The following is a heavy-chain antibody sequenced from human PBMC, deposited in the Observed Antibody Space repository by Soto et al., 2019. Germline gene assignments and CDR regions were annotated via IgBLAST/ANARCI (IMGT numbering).Heavy chain of an antibody. D-gene: IGHD1-26*01. CDR2: IYSAGNT. Sequence: GGSLRLSCAASGFTVSNIYMSWVRQAPGKGLEWISIIYSAGNTYYADSVKGRFTISRDNSKNTLYLQMNSLGAEDTAVYYCARDFVVGGPTINYYYGMDVWGQGTTVTVSS. J-gene: IGHJ6*02. CDR3: ARDFVVGGPTINYYYGMDV. CDR1: GFTVSNIY. V-gene: IGHV3-66*01.